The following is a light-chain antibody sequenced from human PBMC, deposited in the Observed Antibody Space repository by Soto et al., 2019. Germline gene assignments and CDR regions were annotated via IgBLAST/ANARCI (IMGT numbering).Light chain of an antibody. Sequence: QPASVSGSPGQSITISCSGTSSDVGGYDYVSWYQQHPGKAPKLMIYDVTNRPSGVSNRFSGSKSGNTASLTISGLQAEDEADYYCSSYTSSSTLVFGGGTKLTVL. V-gene: IGLV2-14*01. CDR2: DVT. CDR1: SSDVGGYDY. CDR3: SSYTSSSTLV. J-gene: IGLJ2*01.